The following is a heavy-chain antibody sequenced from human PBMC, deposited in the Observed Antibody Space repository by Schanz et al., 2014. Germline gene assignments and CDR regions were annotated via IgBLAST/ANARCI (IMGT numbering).Heavy chain of an antibody. D-gene: IGHD5-18*01. CDR1: GGSISSSNW. Sequence: QVQLQESGPGLVKPSGTLSLTCAVSGGSISSSNWWSWVRQPPGKGLEWIGEIYHSGSTNYKPSLKSRVTISPEKPKNQFSLKRRSVTAADTAVYYCARRSVSPSGNSYGYVVAWFDPWGQGTLVTVSS. V-gene: IGHV4-4*02. J-gene: IGHJ5*02. CDR2: IYHSGST. CDR3: ARRSVSPSGNSYGYVVAWFDP.